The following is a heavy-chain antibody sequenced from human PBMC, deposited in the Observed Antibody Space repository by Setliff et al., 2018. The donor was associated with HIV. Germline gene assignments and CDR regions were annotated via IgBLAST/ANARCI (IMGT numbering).Heavy chain of an antibody. CDR1: GGSINSHY. D-gene: IGHD3-16*02. V-gene: IGHV4-4*07. CDR2: IYTSGST. CDR3: ARGRFVGFDY. Sequence: SETLSLTCSVFGGSINSHYWSWVRQPAGRGLEWIGRIYTSGSTNYNPSLKSRVTRSVDPSKNQFSLNLTSVTAADTAVYYCARGRFVGFDYWGQGTLVTVSS. J-gene: IGHJ4*02.